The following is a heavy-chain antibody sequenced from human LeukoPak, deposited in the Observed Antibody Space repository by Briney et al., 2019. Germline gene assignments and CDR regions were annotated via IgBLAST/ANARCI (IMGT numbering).Heavy chain of an antibody. CDR2: IYYSGST. CDR1: GGSISSYY. Sequence: SETLSLTCTVSGGSISSYYWSWIRQPPGKGLEWIGYIYYSGSTSYNPSLKSRVTISVDTSKNQFSLKLSSVTAADTAVYYCARVMDHGYSDYWGQGTLVTVSS. CDR3: ARVMDHGYSDY. D-gene: IGHD3/OR15-3a*01. J-gene: IGHJ4*02. V-gene: IGHV4-59*01.